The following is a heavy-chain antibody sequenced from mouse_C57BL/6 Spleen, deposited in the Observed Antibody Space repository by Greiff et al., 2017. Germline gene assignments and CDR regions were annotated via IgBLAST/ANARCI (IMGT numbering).Heavy chain of an antibody. J-gene: IGHJ4*01. V-gene: IGHV1-80*01. CDR1: GYAFSSYW. CDR3: ARWGLQKAMDY. CDR2: IYPGDGDT. Sequence: VQLVESGAELVKPGASVKISCKASGYAFSSYWMNWVKQRPGKGLEWIGQIYPGDGDTNYNGKFKGKATLTADKSSSTAYMQLSSLTSEDSAVYFCARWGLQKAMDYWGQGTSVTVSS.